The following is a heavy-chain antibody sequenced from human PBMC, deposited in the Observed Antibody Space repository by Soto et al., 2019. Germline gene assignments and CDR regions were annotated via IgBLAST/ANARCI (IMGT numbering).Heavy chain of an antibody. CDR3: AREGHVPDYYYGMDV. V-gene: IGHV1-18*01. CDR2: ISGYNGKA. Sequence: QVQLVQSGNEVKEPGASVKVSCKASGYTFTRYGISWVRQAPGQGLEWMGWISGYNGKANYAQKVQDRVIMTTDTSTSTVYMELRSLKSDDTAVYYCAREGHVPDYYYGMDVWGQGTTVTVSS. CDR1: GYTFTRYG. J-gene: IGHJ6*02. D-gene: IGHD6-6*01.